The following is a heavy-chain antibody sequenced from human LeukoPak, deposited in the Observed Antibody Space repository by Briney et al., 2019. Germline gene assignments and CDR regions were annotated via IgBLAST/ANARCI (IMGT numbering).Heavy chain of an antibody. CDR2: IYYSGGT. CDR1: GGSISGYY. CDR3: ARYHHYQRDFDY. D-gene: IGHD5-24*01. V-gene: IGHV4-59*08. Sequence: SETLSLTCTVSGGSISGYYWSWIRQPPGKGLEWIANIYYSGGTNYNPSLESRITMSVDTSKNQFSLKVSSVTAADTAVFYCARYHHYQRDFDYWGQGTLVTVSS. J-gene: IGHJ4*02.